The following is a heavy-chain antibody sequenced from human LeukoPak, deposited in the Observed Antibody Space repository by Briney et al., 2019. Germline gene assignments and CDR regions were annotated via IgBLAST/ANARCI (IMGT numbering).Heavy chain of an antibody. CDR2: ISSGSTI. J-gene: IGHJ3*02. V-gene: IGHV3-48*03. CDR3: AATNWGYAFDI. Sequence: GGSLRLSCAASGFTFSSYEMNWVRQAPGKGLEWVSYISSGSTIYYADSVKGRFTISRDNAKNSLYPQMNSLRAEDTAVYYCAATNWGYAFDIWGQGTMVTVSS. CDR1: GFTFSSYE. D-gene: IGHD7-27*01.